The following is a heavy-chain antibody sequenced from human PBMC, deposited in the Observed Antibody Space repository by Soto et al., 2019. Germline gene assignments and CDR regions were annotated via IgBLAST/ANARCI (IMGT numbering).Heavy chain of an antibody. V-gene: IGHV3-7*05. CDR3: ARDVSPGSSSLYLDAFDI. J-gene: IGHJ3*02. CDR1: GFTFSNSW. CDR2: IKRDGSQK. D-gene: IGHD3-10*01. Sequence: EVQLVESGGGLIQPGGSLRLSCAASGFTFSNSWMTWVRQAPGKGLEWVANIKRDGSQKSYLDSVRGRFTVSRDNAKNSLYLQMDSLTVEDTDLYYCARDVSPGSSSLYLDAFDIWGQWTMVTVSS.